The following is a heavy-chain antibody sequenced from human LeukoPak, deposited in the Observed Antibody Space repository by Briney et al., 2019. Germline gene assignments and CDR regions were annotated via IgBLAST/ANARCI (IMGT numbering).Heavy chain of an antibody. Sequence: SETLSLTCTLSGGSISSDYWSCIRQPAGRGLEWIWRIYTSGGTNYNPSLKSRVTMSVDKSKNQFSLKLSSVTAADTAVYYCARGLITVTTSDAFDIWGQGTMVTVSS. D-gene: IGHD4-17*01. J-gene: IGHJ3*02. CDR2: IYTSGGT. V-gene: IGHV4-4*07. CDR1: GGSISSDY. CDR3: ARGLITVTTSDAFDI.